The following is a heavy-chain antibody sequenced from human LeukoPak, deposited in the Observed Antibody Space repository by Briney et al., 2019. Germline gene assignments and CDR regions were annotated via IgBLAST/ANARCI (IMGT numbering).Heavy chain of an antibody. CDR3: AKDPNGDYIGTFDI. D-gene: IGHD4-17*01. CDR2: ISANGGNI. J-gene: IGHJ3*02. Sequence: GGSLRLSCATSQFNFNKFGLTWVRQAPGKGLEWVSSISANGGNIQYADSVQGRFAISRDNSKNTLYLQMNSLRAEDTAVYFCAKDPNGDYIGTFDIWGQGTMVTVSS. CDR1: QFNFNKFG. V-gene: IGHV3-23*01.